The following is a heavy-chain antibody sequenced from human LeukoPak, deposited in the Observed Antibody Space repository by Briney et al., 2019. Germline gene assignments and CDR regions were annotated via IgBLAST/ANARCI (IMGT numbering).Heavy chain of an antibody. V-gene: IGHV3-21*01. D-gene: IGHD3-22*01. J-gene: IGHJ4*02. CDR1: GFTFSSYS. CDR3: AIERAHSIYDSSGYADY. Sequence: SGGSLRLSCAASGFTFSSYSMNWVRQAPGKGLEWVSSISSSSSYIYYADSVKGRFTISRDNAKNSLYLQMNSLRAEDTAVYYCAIERAHSIYDSSGYADYWGQGTLVTVSS. CDR2: ISSSSSYI.